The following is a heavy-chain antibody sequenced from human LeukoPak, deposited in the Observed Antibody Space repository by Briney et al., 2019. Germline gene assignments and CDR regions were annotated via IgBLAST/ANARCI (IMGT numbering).Heavy chain of an antibody. CDR1: GASINNNF. CDR3: ARHRDYYDT. D-gene: IGHD3-22*01. V-gene: IGHV4-59*08. J-gene: IGHJ4*01. CDR2: IYSSGSA. Sequence: PSETLSLTCTVSGASINNNFWTWIRQPPGKGLEWIGYIYSSGSANYNPSLKSRVIISGDTSKNQISLNLTSVTAEDTAVYFCARHRDYYDTWGHGTLVTVSS.